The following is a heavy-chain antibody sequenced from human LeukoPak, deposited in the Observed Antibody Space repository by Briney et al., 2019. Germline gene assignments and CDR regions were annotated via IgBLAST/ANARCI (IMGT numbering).Heavy chain of an antibody. D-gene: IGHD3-10*01. CDR2: INHSGST. CDR1: GGSFSGYY. Sequence: PSETLSLTCAVYGGSFSGYYWSWIRQPPGEGLEWIGEINHSGSTNYNPSLKSRVTISVDTSKNQFSLKLSSVTAADTAVYYCARGLRVRGVIKVYYGMDVWGQGTTVTVSS. CDR3: ARGLRVRGVIKVYYGMDV. J-gene: IGHJ6*02. V-gene: IGHV4-34*01.